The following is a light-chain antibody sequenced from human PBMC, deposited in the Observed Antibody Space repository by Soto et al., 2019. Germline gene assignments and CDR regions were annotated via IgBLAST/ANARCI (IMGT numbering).Light chain of an antibody. V-gene: IGKV4-1*01. J-gene: IGKJ1*01. CDR3: QQYYSIPWT. CDR1: QSVLYSSNNKNY. CDR2: WAS. Sequence: DIVMTQSPDSLPVSLGERATINCKSSQSVLYSSNNKNYLAWYQQKPGQPPKLLIHWASTRESGVPDRFSGSGSGTDFTLTISSLQAEDVAAYYCQQYYSIPWTFGQGTKVEIK.